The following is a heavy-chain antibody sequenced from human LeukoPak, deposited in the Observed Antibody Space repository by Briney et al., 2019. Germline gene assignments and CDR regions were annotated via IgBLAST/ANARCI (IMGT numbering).Heavy chain of an antibody. V-gene: IGHV3-33*06. CDR3: AKDQWNPDY. Sequence: GGSLRLSCAASGFTFSGYGMHWVRQAPGKGLEWVAVIWDDGSSQKYADSVKGRFTISRDNSKNMLYLQMNSLRAEDTAVYYCAKDQWNPDYWGQGTLVIVSS. D-gene: IGHD6-19*01. J-gene: IGHJ4*02. CDR2: IWDDGSSQ. CDR1: GFTFSGYG.